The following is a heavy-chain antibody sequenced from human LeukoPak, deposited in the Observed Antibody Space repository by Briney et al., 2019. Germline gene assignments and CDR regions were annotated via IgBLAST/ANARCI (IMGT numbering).Heavy chain of an antibody. Sequence: ASVKVSCKASGYTFTSYYMHCVRQAPGQGREWMGIINPSGGSTSYAQKFQGRVTMTRDMSTSTVYMDLSSPRSEDTDVYYCAREHSSGYSDAFDIWGQGTMVTVSS. CDR3: AREHSSGYSDAFDI. CDR1: GYTFTSYY. D-gene: IGHD3-22*01. V-gene: IGHV1-46*01. CDR2: INPSGGST. J-gene: IGHJ3*02.